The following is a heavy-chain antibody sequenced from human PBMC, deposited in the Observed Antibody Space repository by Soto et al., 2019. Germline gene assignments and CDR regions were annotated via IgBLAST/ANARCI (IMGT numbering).Heavy chain of an antibody. J-gene: IGHJ6*02. V-gene: IGHV1-69*06. CDR1: GGTFSSYA. Sequence: QVQLVQSGAEVKKPGSSVKVSCKASGGTFSSYAISWVRQAPGQGLEWMGGIIPIFGTANYAQKFQGRVTITADKSTSTAYMELSSPRSEDTAVYYCASKQLLWPGYYYYYGMDVWGQGTTVTVSS. CDR3: ASKQLLWPGYYYYYGMDV. D-gene: IGHD2-2*01. CDR2: IIPIFGTA.